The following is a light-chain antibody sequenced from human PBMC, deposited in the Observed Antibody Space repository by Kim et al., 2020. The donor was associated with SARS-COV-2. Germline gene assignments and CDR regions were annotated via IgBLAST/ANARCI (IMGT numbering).Light chain of an antibody. CDR1: QGISNY. CDR3: HQFNSYPRS. V-gene: IGKV1-9*01. CDR2: GAS. J-gene: IGKJ1*01. Sequence: DIQLTQSPSFLSASVGDRVTITCGASQGISNYLAWYQQDPGKAPKLLIYGASTLQSGVPSRFSGSGSGTDFTLTISNLQPEDFATYSCHQFNSYPRSFGQGTKVDIK.